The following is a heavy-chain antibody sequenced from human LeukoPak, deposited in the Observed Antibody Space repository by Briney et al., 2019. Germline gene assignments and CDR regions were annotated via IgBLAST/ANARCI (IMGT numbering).Heavy chain of an antibody. CDR1: GFTFRTYA. D-gene: IGHD1-1*01. J-gene: IGHJ6*03. V-gene: IGHV3-23*01. CDR2: IGVSGST. CDR3: ATALLRASTYVDV. Sequence: AGSLRLSCAASGFTFRTYAMNWVRQAPGKGLEWVSGIGVSGSTYYADSVKGRFTISRDNSKNTLYLQINSLRVEDTAVYYCATALLRASTYVDVWGKGTTVTVSS.